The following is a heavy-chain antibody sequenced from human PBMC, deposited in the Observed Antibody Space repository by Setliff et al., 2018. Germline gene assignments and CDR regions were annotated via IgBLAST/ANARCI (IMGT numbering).Heavy chain of an antibody. V-gene: IGHV1-69*05. CDR2: TIPIFGTT. D-gene: IGHD5-18*01. Sequence: SVKVSCKASGGTFSSYGISWARQAPGQGLEWMGGTIPIFGTTDYAQKFQDRVTIITDESTSTAYMELSSLRTEDTAVYYCAREGVDTRSSTDYRYYMDVWGKGTTVTVS. CDR3: AREGVDTRSSTDYRYYMDV. J-gene: IGHJ6*03. CDR1: GGTFSSYG.